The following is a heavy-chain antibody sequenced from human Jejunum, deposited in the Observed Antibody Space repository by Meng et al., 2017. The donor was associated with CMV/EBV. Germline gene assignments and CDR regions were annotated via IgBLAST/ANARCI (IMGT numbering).Heavy chain of an antibody. CDR3: ARDRDGYNTFDY. V-gene: IGHV1-2*02. CDR2: IKPNTGSI. CDR1: GYTFGGNY. D-gene: IGHD5-24*01. J-gene: IGHJ4*02. Sequence: QVHLVQSGAEVKKAGASGKVSYKASGYTFGGNYIHWVRQAPGQGLEYMGWIKPNTGSIKYVEKFQGRVTMTRDTSTNTAYMELTRLISDDTAVYYCARDRDGYNTFDYWGQGTLVTVSS.